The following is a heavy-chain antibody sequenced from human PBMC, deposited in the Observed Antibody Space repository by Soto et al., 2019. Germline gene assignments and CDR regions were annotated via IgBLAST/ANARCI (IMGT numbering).Heavy chain of an antibody. D-gene: IGHD3-3*01. J-gene: IGHJ6*02. Sequence: ASVKVSCKASGYTFTSYYMHWVRQAPGQGLEWMGIINPSGGSTSYAQKFQGRVTMTRDTSTSTVYMELSSLRSEDTAVYYCARDPPYDFQGPYYYGMDVWGQGTTVTVSS. CDR2: INPSGGST. CDR3: ARDPPYDFQGPYYYGMDV. V-gene: IGHV1-46*01. CDR1: GYTFTSYY.